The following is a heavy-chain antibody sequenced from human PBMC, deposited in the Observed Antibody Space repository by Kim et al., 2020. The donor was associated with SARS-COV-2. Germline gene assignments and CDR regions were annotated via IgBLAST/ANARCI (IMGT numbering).Heavy chain of an antibody. CDR3: VREETSITTYGMDV. Sequence: GGSLRLSCVASGITFSSYWMHWVRQAPGKGLVWVSRINSNGSSTYYADSVRGRFTISRDNAKNTLYLQMNSLRAEDTAVYYCVREETSITTYGMDVWGHGATVIV. D-gene: IGHD4-4*01. CDR1: GITFSSYW. V-gene: IGHV3-74*01. CDR2: INSNGSST. J-gene: IGHJ6*02.